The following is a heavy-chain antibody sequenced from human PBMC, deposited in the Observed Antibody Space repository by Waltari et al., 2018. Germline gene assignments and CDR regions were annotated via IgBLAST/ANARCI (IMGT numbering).Heavy chain of an antibody. Sequence: EVQLVESGGGLVTPGESLRLSCVASGFIFPSYPMHWVRQAPGKGLEWVSSIGANGDYIYYADSVRGRFTTSRDNARNSLYLQMTSLRVDDSAIYFCASHFEDYYYYMDVWGKGTTVTVSS. CDR2: IGANGDYI. V-gene: IGHV3-21*04. J-gene: IGHJ6*03. CDR3: ASHFEDYYYYMDV. CDR1: GFIFPSYP.